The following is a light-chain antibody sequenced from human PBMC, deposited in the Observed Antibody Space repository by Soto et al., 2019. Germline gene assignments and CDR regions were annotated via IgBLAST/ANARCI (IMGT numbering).Light chain of an antibody. J-gene: IGLJ1*01. V-gene: IGLV2-14*01. CDR2: EVS. CDR3: SSYSTTDPYV. CDR1: SSDVGAYDF. Sequence: QSALTQPASVSGSPGPSITISCTGTSSDVGAYDFVSWYQQHPGQAPKYLIYEVSNRPSGGSDRFSASKSGTTASLTISALQAEDEADDYCSSYSTTDPYVFGTGTKLTVL.